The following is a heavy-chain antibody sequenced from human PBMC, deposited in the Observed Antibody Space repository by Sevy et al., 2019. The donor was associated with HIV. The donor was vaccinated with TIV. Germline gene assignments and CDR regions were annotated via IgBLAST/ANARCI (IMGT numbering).Heavy chain of an antibody. D-gene: IGHD6-19*01. CDR1: GFTFRSYA. J-gene: IGHJ4*02. CDR3: ARGRIAVAVL. Sequence: GGSLRLSCEASGFTFRSYAMSWVRQAPGKGLEWVSYISSSSTIYYADSVKGRFTISRDNAKNSLYLQMNSLRAEDTAVYYCARGRIAVAVLWGQGTLVTVSS. V-gene: IGHV3-48*01. CDR2: ISSSSTI.